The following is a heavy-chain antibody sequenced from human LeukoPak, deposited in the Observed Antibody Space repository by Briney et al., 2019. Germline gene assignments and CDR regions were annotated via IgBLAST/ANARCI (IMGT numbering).Heavy chain of an antibody. Sequence: GRSLRLSCAASGFTFDDYAMHWVRQAPGKGLEWVSGISWNSGSIGYADSVKGRFTISRDNAKNSLYLQMNSLRAEDTAVYYCAREGSWYYFDYWGQGTLVTVSS. CDR1: GFTFDDYA. V-gene: IGHV3-9*01. J-gene: IGHJ4*02. D-gene: IGHD1-26*01. CDR2: ISWNSGSI. CDR3: AREGSWYYFDY.